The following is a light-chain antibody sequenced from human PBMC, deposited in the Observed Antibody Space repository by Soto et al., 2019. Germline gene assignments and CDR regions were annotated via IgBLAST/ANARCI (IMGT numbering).Light chain of an antibody. CDR3: QSYDSSLSGWV. CDR2: GNS. V-gene: IGLV1-40*01. CDR1: SSNIGAGYD. Sequence: QSVLTQPPSVSGAPGQRVTISCTVSSSNIGAGYDVHWYQQLPGKAPKLLIYGNSNRPPGVHDRFSGSKSGTSASLAITGLQAEDEADYYCQSYDSSLSGWVFGGGTKLTVL. J-gene: IGLJ3*02.